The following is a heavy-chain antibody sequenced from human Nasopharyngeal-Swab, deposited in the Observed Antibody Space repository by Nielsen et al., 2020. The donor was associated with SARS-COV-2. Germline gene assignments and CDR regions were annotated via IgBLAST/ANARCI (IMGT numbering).Heavy chain of an antibody. J-gene: IGHJ4*02. D-gene: IGHD5-18*01. CDR1: GFTVSSNY. CDR2: IYSGGST. Sequence: GGSLRLSCAASGFTVSSNYMSWVRQAPGKGQEWVSVIYSGGSTYYADSVKGRFTISRDNSKNTLYLQMNSLRAEDTAVYYCARDGSGYSYGLLDYWGQGTLVTVSS. V-gene: IGHV3-66*01. CDR3: ARDGSGYSYGLLDY.